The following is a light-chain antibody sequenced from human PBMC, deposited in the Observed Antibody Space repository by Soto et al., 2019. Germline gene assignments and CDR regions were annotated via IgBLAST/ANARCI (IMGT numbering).Light chain of an antibody. CDR1: SSNVGGYNY. CDR3: NSYTSSRTPL. V-gene: IGLV2-14*01. Sequence: QSALTQPASVSGSPGQSITISCTGSSSNVGGYNYVSWYQQRPGKPPKPIIYDVTNRPSGVSNRFSGSKSGNTASLTISGLQAEDEADYYCNSYTSSRTPLFGGGTKLTVL. J-gene: IGLJ2*01. CDR2: DVT.